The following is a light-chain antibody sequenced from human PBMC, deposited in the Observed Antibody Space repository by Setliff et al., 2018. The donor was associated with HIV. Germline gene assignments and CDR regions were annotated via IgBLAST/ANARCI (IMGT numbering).Light chain of an antibody. J-gene: IGLJ1*01. CDR1: SSDVGAYNY. CDR2: DVT. V-gene: IGLV2-11*01. Sequence: QSVLTQPRSVSGSPGQSVTFSCTGSSSDVGAYNYVSWYQQHPGKAPKLMIFDVTRRPSGVPDRFSGSKSGNTASLTISGLQAEDEADYYCCSYAGSYTYVFGSGTKVT. CDR3: CSYAGSYTYV.